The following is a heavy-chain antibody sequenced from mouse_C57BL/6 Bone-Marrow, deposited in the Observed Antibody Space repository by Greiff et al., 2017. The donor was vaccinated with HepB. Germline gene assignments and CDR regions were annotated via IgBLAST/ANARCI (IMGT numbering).Heavy chain of an antibody. V-gene: IGHV2-5*01. CDR3: AKKAPLLGYAMDY. J-gene: IGHJ4*01. D-gene: IGHD2-10*01. CDR1: GFSLTSYG. Sequence: QVQLQQSGPGLVQPSQSLSITCTVSGFSLTSYGVYWVRQSPGKGLEWLGVIWRGGSTDYNAAFMSRLSITKDNSKSQVFFKMNSLQADDTAIYYCAKKAPLLGYAMDYWGQGTSVTVSS. CDR2: IWRGGST.